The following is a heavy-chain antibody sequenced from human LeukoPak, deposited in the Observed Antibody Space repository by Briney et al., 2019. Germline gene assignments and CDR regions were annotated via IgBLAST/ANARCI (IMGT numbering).Heavy chain of an antibody. D-gene: IGHD3-22*01. CDR3: ARGAYYYED. CDR2: ISSSSSTI. CDR1: GFTFSSHS. Sequence: GGSLRLSCAASGFTFSSHSMNWVRQAPGKGLEWVSFISSSSSTIYYADSVKGRFTISRDNAKNSLYLQMNSLRAEDTAVYYCARGAYYYEDWGQGTLVTVSS. J-gene: IGHJ4*02. V-gene: IGHV3-48*01.